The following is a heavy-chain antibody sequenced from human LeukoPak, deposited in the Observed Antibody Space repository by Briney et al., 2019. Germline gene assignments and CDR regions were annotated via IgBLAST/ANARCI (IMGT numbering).Heavy chain of an antibody. CDR3: ATERGYSGFFDY. J-gene: IGHJ4*02. V-gene: IGHV3-53*01. CDR1: GFTVSSNY. D-gene: IGHD5-12*01. CDR2: IYSGGIT. Sequence: GSLRLSFAAAGFTVSSNYVSWVRGAAGKGGEGVSVIYSGGITYYADSVKGRFTISRDDSKNTLSLQMNSLRAEDTAMYYCATERGYSGFFDYWGQGTLVTVSS.